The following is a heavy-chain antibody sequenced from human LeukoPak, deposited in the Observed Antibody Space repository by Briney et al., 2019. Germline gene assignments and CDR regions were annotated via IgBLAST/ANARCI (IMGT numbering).Heavy chain of an antibody. J-gene: IGHJ4*02. CDR2: IIPIFGTA. D-gene: IGHD1-26*01. CDR3: ARVNPEGFSGIVVATMANWHFDY. Sequence: ASVKVSCKASGGTFSSYAISWVRQAPGQGREWMGGIIPIFGTANYAQKFQGRVTITTDESTSTAYMELSSLRSEDTAVYYCARVNPEGFSGIVVATMANWHFDYWGQGTLVTVSS. V-gene: IGHV1-69*05. CDR1: GGTFSSYA.